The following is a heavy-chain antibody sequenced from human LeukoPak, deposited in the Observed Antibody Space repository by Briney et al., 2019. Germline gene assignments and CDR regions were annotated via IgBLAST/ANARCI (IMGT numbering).Heavy chain of an antibody. CDR3: AGINYDSSGYEDY. J-gene: IGHJ4*02. Sequence: SETLSLTCTVSRGSISSYYWSWIRQPPGKGLEWIGYIYYSGSTKYNPSLKSRVTISVDTSKNQFSLKLSSVTAADTAVYYCAGINYDSSGYEDYWGQGTLVTVSS. CDR2: IYYSGST. CDR1: RGSISSYY. D-gene: IGHD3-22*01. V-gene: IGHV4-59*01.